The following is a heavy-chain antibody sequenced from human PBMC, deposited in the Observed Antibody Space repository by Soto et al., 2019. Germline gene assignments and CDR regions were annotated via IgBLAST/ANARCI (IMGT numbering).Heavy chain of an antibody. D-gene: IGHD5-18*01. CDR3: ARLTASGYSYAVYYYYYGMDG. V-gene: IGHV4-34*01. J-gene: IGHJ6*02. Sequence: SETLSLSCAVYGGSFSGYYWSWIRQPPGKGLEWIGEINHSGSTNYNPSLKSRVTISVDTSKNQFSLKLSSVTAADTAVYYCARLTASGYSYAVYYYYYGMDGWAQGNTVTVSS. CDR1: GGSFSGYY. CDR2: INHSGST.